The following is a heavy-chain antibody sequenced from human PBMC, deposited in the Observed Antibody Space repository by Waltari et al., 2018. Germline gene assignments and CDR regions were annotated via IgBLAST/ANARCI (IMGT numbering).Heavy chain of an antibody. CDR3: ASDRPGGYGMDV. CDR1: C. Sequence: CMCWVRQVPGKGLVWVSTIASDGRRTRDADTVKGRYTISRDNAKNSLYLQTNSLRAEDTAVYCCASDRPGGYGMDVWGHGTTVNVAS. D-gene: IGHD2-15*01. J-gene: IGHJ6*02. CDR2: IASDGRRT. V-gene: IGHV3-74*01.